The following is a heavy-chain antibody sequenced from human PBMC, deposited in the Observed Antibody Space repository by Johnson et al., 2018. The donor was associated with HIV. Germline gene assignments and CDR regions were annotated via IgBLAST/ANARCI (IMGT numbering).Heavy chain of an antibody. V-gene: IGHV3-7*03. D-gene: IGHD6-13*01. CDR2: INQDGSEK. Sequence: VQLVESGGGLVQPGGSLRLSCAASGFTFSSYWMTWVRQAPWKGLEWVANINQDGSEKFYVDSVKGRFTISRDNAKNALYLQMNSLRAEDTAVYYCAKRLESSSWSHDAFEIWGQGTMVTVSS. CDR3: AKRLESSSWSHDAFEI. J-gene: IGHJ3*02. CDR1: GFTFSSYW.